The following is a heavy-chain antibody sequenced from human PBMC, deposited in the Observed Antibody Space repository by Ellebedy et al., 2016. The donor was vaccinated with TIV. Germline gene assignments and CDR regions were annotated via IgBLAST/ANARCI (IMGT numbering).Heavy chain of an antibody. J-gene: IGHJ6*02. D-gene: IGHD3-3*01. CDR3: ARGRRFFYYYGMDV. V-gene: IGHV4-34*01. Sequence: MPGGSLRLSCAVYGGSFSGYSWSWIRQSPGKGLEWIGEINHSGSTNYNPSLKSRVTISVDTSKNQFSLKLSSVTAADTAVYYCARGRRFFYYYGMDVWGQGTMVTVSS. CDR1: GGSFSGYS. CDR2: INHSGST.